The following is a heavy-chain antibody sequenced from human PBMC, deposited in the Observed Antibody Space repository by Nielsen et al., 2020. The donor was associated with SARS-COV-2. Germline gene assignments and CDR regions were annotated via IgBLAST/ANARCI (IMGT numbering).Heavy chain of an antibody. CDR1: GFTFDDYA. D-gene: IGHD6-19*01. Sequence: SLKISCAASGFTFDDYAMHWVRQAPGKGLEWVSGISWNSGSIGYADSVKGRFTISRDNAKNSLYLQMNSLRAEDTALYYCAKAVAGFYYYYYGMDVWGQGTTVTVSS. CDR3: AKAVAGFYYYYYGMDV. J-gene: IGHJ6*02. CDR2: ISWNSGSI. V-gene: IGHV3-9*01.